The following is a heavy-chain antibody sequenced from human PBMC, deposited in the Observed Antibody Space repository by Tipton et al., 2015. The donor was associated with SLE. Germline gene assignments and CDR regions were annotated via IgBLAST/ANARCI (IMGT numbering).Heavy chain of an antibody. J-gene: IGHJ3*02. V-gene: IGHV3-30*04. CDR1: GFTFSSYA. CDR3: ARGGPRAFDI. CDR2: ISYDGSNK. Sequence: SLRLSCAASGFTFSSYAMHWVRQAPGKGLEWVAVISYDGSNKYYADSVKGRFTISRDNSRNTLYLQMNSLRAEDTGVYYCARGGPRAFDIWGQGTMVTVSS.